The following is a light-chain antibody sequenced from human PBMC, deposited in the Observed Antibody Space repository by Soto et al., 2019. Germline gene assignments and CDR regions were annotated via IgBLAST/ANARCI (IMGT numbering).Light chain of an antibody. CDR2: KAS. V-gene: IGKV1-5*03. CDR1: QTISSW. J-gene: IGKJ1*01. CDR3: QHYNSYSEA. Sequence: DIQMTQSPSTLSGSVGDRVTITCRASQTISSWLAWYQRKPGKAPKLLIYKASTLKSGVPSRFSGSGSGTEFTLTTSSLQPDDFATYYCQHYNSYSEAFGQGTKVDI.